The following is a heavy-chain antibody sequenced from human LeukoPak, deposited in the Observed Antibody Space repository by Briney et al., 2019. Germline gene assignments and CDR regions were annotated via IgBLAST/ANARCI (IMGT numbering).Heavy chain of an antibody. J-gene: IGHJ4*02. CDR2: IRHDSSDI. V-gene: IGHV3-48*01. CDR1: GFTFSSYS. CDR3: AREWYGELI. Sequence: PGGSLRPSCAASGFTFSSYSMIWVRQAPGKGLEWISFIRHDSSDIYYADSVKGRFTISRDNAKNSLYLQMNSLRAEDTAVYYCAREWYGELIWGQGTLVTVSS. D-gene: IGHD3-10*01.